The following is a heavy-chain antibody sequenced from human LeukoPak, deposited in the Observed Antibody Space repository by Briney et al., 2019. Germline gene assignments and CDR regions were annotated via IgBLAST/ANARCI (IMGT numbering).Heavy chain of an antibody. CDR3: AKDSPIFGVVISYFDY. CDR2: IRYDGSNK. J-gene: IGHJ4*02. CDR1: GCTFSSYG. V-gene: IGHV3-30*02. D-gene: IGHD3-3*01. Sequence: GGSLRLSCAASGCTFSSYGMHWVRQAPGKGLEWVAFIRYDGSNKYYADSVKGRFTISRDNSKNTLYLQMNSLRAEDTAVYYCAKDSPIFGVVISYFDYWGQGTLVTVSS.